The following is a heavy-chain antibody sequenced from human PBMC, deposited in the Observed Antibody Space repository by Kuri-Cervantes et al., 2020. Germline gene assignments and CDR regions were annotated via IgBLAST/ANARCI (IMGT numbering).Heavy chain of an antibody. CDR1: GFTFSSYS. CDR2: ISGSGSYK. CDR3: AKDQGYSYGLFGY. D-gene: IGHD5-18*01. J-gene: IGHJ4*02. Sequence: LSLTCAASGFTFSSYSMNWVRQAPGKGLEWVSTISGSGSYKYYADLVKGRFTISRDIAKNSLYLQMNSLRAEDTAVYYCAKDQGYSYGLFGYWGQGTLVTVSS. V-gene: IGHV3-21*01.